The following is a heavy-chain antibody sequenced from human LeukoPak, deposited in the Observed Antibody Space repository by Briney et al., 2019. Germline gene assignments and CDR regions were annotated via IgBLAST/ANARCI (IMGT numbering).Heavy chain of an antibody. CDR3: THYYGSGLFDY. D-gene: IGHD3-10*01. Sequence: PGGSLRLSCAASGFTFSNAWMSWVRQAPGKGLEWVGRIKSKTDGGTIDYAAPVKGRFTISRDESRNTLYLQMNSLKTGDTAVYYCTHYYGSGLFDYWGQGTLVTVSS. CDR2: IKSKTDGGTI. J-gene: IGHJ4*02. V-gene: IGHV3-15*01. CDR1: GFTFSNAW.